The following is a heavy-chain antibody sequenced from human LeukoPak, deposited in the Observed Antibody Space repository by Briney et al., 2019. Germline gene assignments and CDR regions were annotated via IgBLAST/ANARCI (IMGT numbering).Heavy chain of an antibody. Sequence: GGSMRLSCAASGFTFTSHSMSWVRQAPGKGLEWVSAISSSGHVTFHADSVKGRFTVSRDQSQYTLFLHMSSLRADDTAVYYCAKHRLPVAGSPSKNPTAYFEDWGQGILVTVSS. CDR3: AKHRLPVAGSPSKNPTAYFED. CDR1: GFTFTSHS. CDR2: ISSSGHVT. D-gene: IGHD6-19*01. J-gene: IGHJ4*02. V-gene: IGHV3-23*01.